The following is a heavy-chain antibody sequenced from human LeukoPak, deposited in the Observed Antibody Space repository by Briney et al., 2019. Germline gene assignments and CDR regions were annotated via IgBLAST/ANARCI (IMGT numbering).Heavy chain of an antibody. CDR2: IKQDGSEK. CDR3: ARGGAAAATYYYGMDV. J-gene: IGHJ6*02. D-gene: IGHD6-13*01. Sequence: GGSLRLSCAASGFTFSSYWMSWVRQAPGKGLEWVANIKQDGSEKYYMDSVKGRFTISRDNAKNSLYLQMNSLRAEDTAVYYCARGGAAAATYYYGMDVWGQGTTVTVSS. CDR1: GFTFSSYW. V-gene: IGHV3-7*01.